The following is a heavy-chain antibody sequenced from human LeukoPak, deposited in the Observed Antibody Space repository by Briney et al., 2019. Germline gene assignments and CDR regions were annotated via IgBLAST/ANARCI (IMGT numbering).Heavy chain of an antibody. V-gene: IGHV1-2*02. D-gene: IGHD6-13*01. CDR3: ASEGIAAAGRDY. CDR1: GYTFIDSY. Sequence: GASVKVSCKASGYTFIDSYMHWVRQAPGQGLEWIGWIIPKSGGTNYAEKFHGRVTMTRDTSINTAYMELSRLRSDDTAVYYCASEGIAAAGRDYWGQGTLVTVSS. CDR2: IIPKSGGT. J-gene: IGHJ4*02.